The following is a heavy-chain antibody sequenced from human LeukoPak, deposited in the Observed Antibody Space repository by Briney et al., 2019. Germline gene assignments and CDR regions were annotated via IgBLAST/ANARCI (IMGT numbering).Heavy chain of an antibody. CDR3: ARGDNWYFDL. J-gene: IGHJ2*01. Sequence: ASETLSLTCTVSGGSISSSSYYWGWIRQPPGKGLEWIGSIYYSGSTYYNPSLKSRVTISVDTSKNQFSLKLSSVTAADTAVYYCARGDNWYFDLWGRGTLVTVSS. CDR2: IYYSGST. CDR1: GGSISSSSYY. V-gene: IGHV4-39*01. D-gene: IGHD2-15*01.